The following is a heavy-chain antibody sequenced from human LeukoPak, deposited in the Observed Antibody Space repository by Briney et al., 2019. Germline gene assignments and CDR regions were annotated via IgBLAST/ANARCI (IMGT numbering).Heavy chain of an antibody. Sequence: PGGSLRLSCAASGFTFSSYAMHWVRQAPGKGLEWVAVITYDGSNKYYADSVKGRFTISRDNSKNTLYLQMNSLRAEDTAVYYCARDGNRYHDFWSGPTLFDPWGQGTLVTVSS. CDR2: ITYDGSNK. CDR3: ARDGNRYHDFWSGPTLFDP. V-gene: IGHV3-30-3*01. D-gene: IGHD3-3*01. CDR1: GFTFSSYA. J-gene: IGHJ5*02.